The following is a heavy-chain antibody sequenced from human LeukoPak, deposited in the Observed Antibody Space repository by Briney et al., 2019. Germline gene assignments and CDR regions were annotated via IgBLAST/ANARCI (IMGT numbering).Heavy chain of an antibody. CDR3: ARPTSGWWGFDY. CDR1: GGSISSSSYY. Sequence: PSETLSLTCNVSGGSISSSSYYWGWIRQPPGKGLEWIGSISSGGSTNYNPSLKSRVSISVDTFKNQFSLTLSSVTAADTAVYYCARPTSGWWGFDYWGQGTLVTVSS. CDR2: ISSGGST. J-gene: IGHJ4*02. D-gene: IGHD6-19*01. V-gene: IGHV4-39*01.